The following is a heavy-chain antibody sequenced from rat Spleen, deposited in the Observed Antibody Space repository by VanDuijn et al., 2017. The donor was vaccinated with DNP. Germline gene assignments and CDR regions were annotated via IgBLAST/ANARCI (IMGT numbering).Heavy chain of an antibody. J-gene: IGHJ2*01. CDR2: ISTVGDNA. CDR3: ATGAYYFDS. V-gene: IGHV5S13*01. CDR1: GFPFSKYG. Sequence: EVQLVESGGGLVQPGRSLKLSCAASGFPFSKYGMAWVRQAPMKGLEWVASISTVGDNAYYRDSVKGRFTVSRDNAESTLYLQMDSLRSEDTATYFCATGAYYFDSWGQGVMVTVSS.